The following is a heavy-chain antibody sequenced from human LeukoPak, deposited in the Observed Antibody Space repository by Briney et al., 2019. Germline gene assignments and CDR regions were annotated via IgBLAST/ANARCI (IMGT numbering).Heavy chain of an antibody. CDR3: ARVEYSYGPYYYYYYMDV. CDR2: IIPIFGTA. Sequence: SVKVSCKASGGTFSSYAISWMRQAPGQGLEWMGGIIPIFGTANYAQKFQGRVTITTDESTSTAYMELSSLRSEDTAVYYCARVEYSYGPYYYYYYMDVWGKGTTVTVSS. J-gene: IGHJ6*03. V-gene: IGHV1-69*05. CDR1: GGTFSSYA. D-gene: IGHD5-18*01.